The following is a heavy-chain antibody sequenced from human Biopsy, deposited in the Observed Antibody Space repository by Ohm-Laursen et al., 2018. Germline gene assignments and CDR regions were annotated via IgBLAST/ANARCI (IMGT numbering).Heavy chain of an antibody. CDR3: ARNTGWYGDLYYFDY. CDR1: GYSFTSYY. J-gene: IGHJ4*02. D-gene: IGHD6-19*01. Sequence: ASVKVSCKASGYSFTSYYMHWVRQAPGQGLEWMGMINPSGSTTSYPQIFQGRVTMTRDTSKSTVYVELSSLRSADTAVYFCARNTGWYGDLYYFDYWGQGTLVAVSS. V-gene: IGHV1-46*01. CDR2: INPSGSTT.